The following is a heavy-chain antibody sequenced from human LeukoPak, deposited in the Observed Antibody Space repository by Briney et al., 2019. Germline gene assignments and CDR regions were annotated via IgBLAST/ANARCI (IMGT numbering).Heavy chain of an antibody. Sequence: SETLSLTCAVSGYSISSNDWWGCIRQPPGKGLEWIGYIYYSGSTYYNPSLKGRVTMSVDTSKHQFSLKLSSVTAVDTAVYYCARNLGLRYVAFDIWGQGTRVTVSS. CDR1: GYSISSNDW. CDR2: IYYSGST. D-gene: IGHD4-17*01. CDR3: ARNLGLRYVAFDI. V-gene: IGHV4-28*01. J-gene: IGHJ3*02.